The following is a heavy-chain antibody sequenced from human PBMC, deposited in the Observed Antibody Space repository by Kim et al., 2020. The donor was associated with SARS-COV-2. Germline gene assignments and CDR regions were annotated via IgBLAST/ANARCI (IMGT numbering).Heavy chain of an antibody. Sequence: ASVKVSCKASGYTFTSYGISWVRQAPGQGLEWMGWISAYNGNTNYAQKLQGRVTMTTDTSTSTAYMELRSLRSDDTAVYYCARDGATPEYYYDSSGYYLSGFDIWGQGTMVTVSS. D-gene: IGHD3-22*01. V-gene: IGHV1-18*01. CDR3: ARDGATPEYYYDSSGYYLSGFDI. J-gene: IGHJ3*02. CDR2: ISAYNGNT. CDR1: GYTFTSYG.